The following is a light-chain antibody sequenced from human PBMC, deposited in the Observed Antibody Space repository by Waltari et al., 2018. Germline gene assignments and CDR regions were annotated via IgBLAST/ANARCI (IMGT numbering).Light chain of an antibody. CDR3: SSYARSDNSVL. V-gene: IGLV2-23*01. Sequence: QSALTQPASVSGSPGQSITISCTGSSSDVGGYNLVSWYRQFPNKAPQLIIYEGARPPSGVSSRFSASKVGNTACRTISGLQAEDEALYFCSSYARSDNSVLFGGGTQLSVL. J-gene: IGLJ2*01. CDR1: SSDVGGYNL. CDR2: EGA.